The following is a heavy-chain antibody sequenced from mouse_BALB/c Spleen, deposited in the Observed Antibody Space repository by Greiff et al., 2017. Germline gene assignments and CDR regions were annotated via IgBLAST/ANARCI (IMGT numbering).Heavy chain of an antibody. J-gene: IGHJ3*01. Sequence: EVKLMESGGGLVQPGGSRKLSCAASGFTFSSFGMHWVRQAPEKGLECVAYISSGSSTIYYADTVKGRFTISRDNPKNTLFLQMTSLRSEDTAMYYCARSAGTYRDWFAYWGQGTLVTVSA. V-gene: IGHV5-17*02. D-gene: IGHD4-1*01. CDR3: ARSAGTYRDWFAY. CDR1: GFTFSSFG. CDR2: ISSGSSTI.